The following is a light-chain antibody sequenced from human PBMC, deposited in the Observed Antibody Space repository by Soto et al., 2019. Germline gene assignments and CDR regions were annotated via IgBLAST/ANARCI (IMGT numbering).Light chain of an antibody. CDR2: GAS. CDR3: QQYGSSPTYT. Sequence: EIVLTQSPGTLSLSPGERATLSCRASQSVSSSYLGWYQQKPGQAPRLLIYGASSRATGIPDRFSGSGSGTYFTLTISRLEPEDFAVYYCQQYGSSPTYTFGQGTKLEIK. CDR1: QSVSSSY. J-gene: IGKJ2*01. V-gene: IGKV3-20*01.